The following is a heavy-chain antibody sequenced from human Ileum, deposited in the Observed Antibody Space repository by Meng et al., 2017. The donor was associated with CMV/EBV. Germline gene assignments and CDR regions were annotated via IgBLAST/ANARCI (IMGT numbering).Heavy chain of an antibody. J-gene: IGHJ4*02. CDR2: IKQDGNGK. CDR1: GFTFTDYE. CDR3: ARHVRYRFDY. D-gene: IGHD4-11*01. Sequence: GGSLRLSCTVSGFTFTDYEMNWVRQAPGKGLEWVANIKQDGNGKLYVDSVRGRFTISRDNAENLVFLQMNSLRPDDTAVYYCARHVRYRFDYWGQGALVTVSS. V-gene: IGHV3-7*01.